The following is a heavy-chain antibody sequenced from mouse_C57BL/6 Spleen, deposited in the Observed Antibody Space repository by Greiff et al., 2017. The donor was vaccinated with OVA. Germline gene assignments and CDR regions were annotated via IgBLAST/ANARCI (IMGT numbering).Heavy chain of an antibody. CDR2: IDPENGDT. V-gene: IGHV14-4*01. CDR3: TTPFRFAY. Sequence: EVQLKESGAELVRPGASVKLSCTASGFNIKDDYMHWVKQRPEQGLEWIGWIDPENGDTEYASKFQGKATITADTSSNTAYLQLSSLTSEDTAVYYCTTPFRFAYWGQGTLVTVSA. J-gene: IGHJ3*01. CDR1: GFNIKDDY.